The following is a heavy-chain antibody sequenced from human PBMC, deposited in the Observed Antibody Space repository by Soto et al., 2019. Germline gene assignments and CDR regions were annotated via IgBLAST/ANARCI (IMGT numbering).Heavy chain of an antibody. J-gene: IGHJ3*02. CDR2: ISNDGSNK. CDR1: TFTFSTYG. D-gene: IGHD6-13*01. Sequence: GGSLRLSCAASTFTFSTYGMHWVRQAPGKGLVWVAFISNDGSNKYYADSVKGRFTISRDNSRNTLYLQMNSLRADDTAVFYCAGEDLAAPGSTFDIWGQGTMVTVSS. CDR3: AGEDLAAPGSTFDI. V-gene: IGHV3-30-3*01.